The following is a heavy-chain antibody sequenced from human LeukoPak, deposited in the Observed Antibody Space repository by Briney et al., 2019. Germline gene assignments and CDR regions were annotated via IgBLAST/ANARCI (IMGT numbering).Heavy chain of an antibody. CDR1: GFTFDDYG. J-gene: IGHJ4*02. D-gene: IGHD1-26*01. CDR3: ARYRGRVGAAVY. CDR2: INWSGGTK. V-gene: IGHV3-20*04. Sequence: GSLLLSCAASGFTFDDYGMNWVRQVPGKGLEWVAGINWSGGTKDYADSVKGRFIISRDNANNSLYLQMTGLRAEDTAFYYCARYRGRVGAAVYWGQGTLVTVSS.